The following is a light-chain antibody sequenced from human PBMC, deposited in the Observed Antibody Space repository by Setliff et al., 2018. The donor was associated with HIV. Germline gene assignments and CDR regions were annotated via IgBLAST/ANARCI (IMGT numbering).Light chain of an antibody. CDR2: DVS. CDR3: CSYTGRYSWV. V-gene: IGLV2-11*01. CDR1: SSDVGGYNY. Sequence: QSALTQPRSVSGSPGQSVTISCTGPSSDVGGYNYVSWYQQYPGKAPKVIIFDVSKRPSGVPDRFSGSKSGNTASLTISGLQAEDEAVYHCCSYTGRYSWVFGGGTQLTVL. J-gene: IGLJ3*02.